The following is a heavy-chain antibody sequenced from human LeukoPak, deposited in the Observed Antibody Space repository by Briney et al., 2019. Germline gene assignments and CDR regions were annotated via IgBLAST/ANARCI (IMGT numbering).Heavy chain of an antibody. J-gene: IGHJ4*02. CDR1: GFTFSQFS. CDR3: AREFNVIGNFDY. CDR2: IYFSGNFI. D-gene: IGHD3-10*01. V-gene: IGHV3-21*01. Sequence: GGSLRLPCSTSGFTFSQFSMRWVRQAPGKGLEWVASIYFSGNFIRYADSVKGRLTISRDNANNSVYLQMSSLTVDDTAVYYCAREFNVIGNFDYWGQGTLVTVSS.